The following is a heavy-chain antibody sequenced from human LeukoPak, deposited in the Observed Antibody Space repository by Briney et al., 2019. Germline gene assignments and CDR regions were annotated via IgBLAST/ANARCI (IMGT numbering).Heavy chain of an antibody. CDR1: GRSISSYY. V-gene: IGHV4-4*07. D-gene: IGHD3-10*01. Sequence: SETLSLTCTVSGRSISSYYWSWIRQPAGKGLEWIGRIYTSGSTNYNPSLKSRVTMSVDTSKNQFSLKLSSVTAADTAVYYCARDGYGSGSYSWFDPWGQGTLVTVSS. CDR2: IYTSGST. J-gene: IGHJ5*02. CDR3: ARDGYGSGSYSWFDP.